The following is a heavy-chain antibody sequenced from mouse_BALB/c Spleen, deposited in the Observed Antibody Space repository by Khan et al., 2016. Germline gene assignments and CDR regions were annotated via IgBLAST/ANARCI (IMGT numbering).Heavy chain of an antibody. V-gene: IGHV14-3*02. CDR2: IDPAIDNT. CDR1: GFNIKDTY. J-gene: IGHJ3*01. D-gene: IGHD2-4*01. CDR3: ARGIYDYGFAY. Sequence: EVQLQESGAELVKPGASVKLSCTASGFNIKDTYIHWVKQRPEQGLEWIGRIDPAIDNTKYDPKFQGKATIAADTSSNTAYLQLSSLTSEDTAVYYCARGIYDYGFAYWGQGTLVTVSA.